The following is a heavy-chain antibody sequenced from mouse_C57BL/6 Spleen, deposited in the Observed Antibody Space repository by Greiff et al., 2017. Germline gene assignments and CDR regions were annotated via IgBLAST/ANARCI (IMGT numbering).Heavy chain of an antibody. D-gene: IGHD2-4*01. CDR3: AREGLGDYFDY. CDR1: GYSITSGYY. J-gene: IGHJ2*01. V-gene: IGHV3-6*01. CDR2: ISYDGSN. Sequence: DVKLQESGPGLVKPSQSLSLTCSVTGYSITSGYYWNWIRQFPGNKLEWMGYISYDGSNNYNPSLKNRISITRDTSKNQFFLKLNSVTTEDTATYYCAREGLGDYFDYWGQGTTLTVSS.